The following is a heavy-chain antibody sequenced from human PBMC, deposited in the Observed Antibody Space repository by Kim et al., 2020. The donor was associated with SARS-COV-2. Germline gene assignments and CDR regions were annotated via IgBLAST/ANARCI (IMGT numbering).Heavy chain of an antibody. Sequence: GESLKISCKGSGYSFTSYWIGWVRQMPGKGLEWMGIIYPGDSDTRYSPSFQGQVTISADKSISTAYLQWSSLKASDTAMYYCARRGRGYSSRYYGMDVWGKGTTVTVSS. V-gene: IGHV5-51*01. D-gene: IGHD5-18*01. CDR1: GYSFTSYW. CDR3: ARRGRGYSSRYYGMDV. CDR2: IYPGDSDT. J-gene: IGHJ6*04.